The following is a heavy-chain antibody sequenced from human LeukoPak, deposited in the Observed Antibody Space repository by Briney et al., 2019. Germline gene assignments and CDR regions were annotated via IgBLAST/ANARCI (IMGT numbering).Heavy chain of an antibody. CDR1: EFTFSSYS. CDR3: ARDHDWSFDL. Sequence: GGSLRLSCAASEFTFSSYSMNWVRQAPGKGLEWVSYITNSGNSKSYADSVKGRFTISRDNAKNSLYLHVNSLRDEDTAVYYCARDHDWSFDLWGQGALVTVSS. V-gene: IGHV3-48*02. D-gene: IGHD1-1*01. CDR2: ITNSGNSK. J-gene: IGHJ4*02.